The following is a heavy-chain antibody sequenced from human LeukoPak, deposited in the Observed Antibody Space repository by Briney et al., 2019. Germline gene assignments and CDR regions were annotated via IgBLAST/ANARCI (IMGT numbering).Heavy chain of an antibody. D-gene: IGHD1-26*01. J-gene: IGHJ4*02. CDR3: ASHSSGSYYGPFDY. Sequence: GSLLLSCAASGFTFIIYWMTWVRQAPGKGLEWVANIKYDGSEKRYVDSVKGRFTISRDNAKNSLYLQMNSLRAEDTAVYYCASHSSGSYYGPFDYWGQGTLVTVSS. CDR2: IKYDGSEK. CDR1: GFTFIIYW. V-gene: IGHV3-7*01.